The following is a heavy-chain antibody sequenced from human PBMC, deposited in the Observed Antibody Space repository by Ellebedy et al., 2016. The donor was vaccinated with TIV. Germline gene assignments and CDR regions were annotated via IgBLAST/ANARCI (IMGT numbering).Heavy chain of an antibody. CDR3: ARWEWLVDYFDY. J-gene: IGHJ4*02. CDR1: GYTFTGYY. CDR2: INPNSGGT. D-gene: IGHD6-19*01. V-gene: IGHV1-2*02. Sequence: ASVKVSCXASGYTFTGYYMHWVRQAPGQGLEWMGWINPNSGGTNYAQKFQGRVTMTRDTSISTAYMELSRLRSDDTAVYYCARWEWLVDYFDYWGQGTLVTVSS.